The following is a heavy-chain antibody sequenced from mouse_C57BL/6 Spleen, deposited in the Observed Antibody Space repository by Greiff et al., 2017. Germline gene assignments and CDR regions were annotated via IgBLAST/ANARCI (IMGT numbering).Heavy chain of an antibody. D-gene: IGHD1-1*01. CDR3: ARYYGSREYYFDY. Sequence: QAQLKQPGAELVMPGASVKLSCKASGYTFTSYWMHWVKQRPGQGLEWIGEIDPSDSYTNYNQKFKGKSTLTVDKSSSTAYMQLSSLTSEDSAVYYCARYYGSREYYFDYWGQGTTLTVSS. CDR2: IDPSDSYT. J-gene: IGHJ2*01. CDR1: GYTFTSYW. V-gene: IGHV1-69*01.